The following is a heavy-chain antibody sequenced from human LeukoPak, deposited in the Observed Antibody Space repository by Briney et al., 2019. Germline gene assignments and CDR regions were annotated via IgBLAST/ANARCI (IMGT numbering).Heavy chain of an antibody. Sequence: SVKVSCKASGGTFSSYAISWVRQAPGQGLEWMGGIIPIFGTANYAQKFQGRVTITADESTSTAYMELSSLRSEDTAVYYCARSSIIAAAGPYYFDYWGQGTLVTVSS. V-gene: IGHV1-69*13. J-gene: IGHJ4*02. CDR3: ARSSIIAAAGPYYFDY. CDR2: IIPIFGTA. D-gene: IGHD6-13*01. CDR1: GGTFSSYA.